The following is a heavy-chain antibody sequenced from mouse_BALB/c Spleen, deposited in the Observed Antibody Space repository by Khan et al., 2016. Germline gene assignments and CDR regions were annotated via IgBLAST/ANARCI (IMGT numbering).Heavy chain of an antibody. CDR1: GYAFSIYW. CDR2: IYPGDGDA. CDR3: ARSGYGYAY. V-gene: IGHV1-80*01. J-gene: IGHJ2*01. D-gene: IGHD2-2*01. Sequence: QVQLQQSGAELVRPGSSVKISCKASGYAFSIYWMNWVKQRPGQGLEWIGQIYPGDGDADYNGKFKDKATLTADRSSSTAYIQLSSLTSEESAVYFCARSGYGYAYWGQGTTLTVSS.